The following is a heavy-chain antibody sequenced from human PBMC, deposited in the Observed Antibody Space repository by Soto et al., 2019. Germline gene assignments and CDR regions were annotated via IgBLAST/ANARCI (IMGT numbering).Heavy chain of an antibody. V-gene: IGHV3-30*18. CDR2: ITDDGSSQ. CDR3: AQARVGGTFYTPLGF. D-gene: IGHD1-7*01. J-gene: IGHJ4*02. Sequence: QVQLVESGGGVVQPGGSLRLSWQASGFNFDNYGMHWVRQAPGKGLEWVAVITDDGSSQYYADSVKGRFTISRDNSKHTLFLHLKTLEPEDTSGSHGAQARVGGTFYTPLGFWGQGTLVTVSS. CDR1: GFNFDNYG.